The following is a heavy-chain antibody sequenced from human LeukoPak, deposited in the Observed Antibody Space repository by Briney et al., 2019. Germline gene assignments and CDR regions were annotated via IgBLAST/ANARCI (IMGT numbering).Heavy chain of an antibody. Sequence: ASVKVSCKVSGYTLTELSMHWVRQAPGTRLEWMGGFDPEDGETIYAQKFQGRVTMTEDTSADTAYMELSSLRSEDTAVYYCATGLTYYYDSSGYRHWYFDLWGRGTLVTVSS. CDR1: GYTLTELS. D-gene: IGHD3-22*01. J-gene: IGHJ2*01. CDR3: ATGLTYYYDSSGYRHWYFDL. CDR2: FDPEDGET. V-gene: IGHV1-24*01.